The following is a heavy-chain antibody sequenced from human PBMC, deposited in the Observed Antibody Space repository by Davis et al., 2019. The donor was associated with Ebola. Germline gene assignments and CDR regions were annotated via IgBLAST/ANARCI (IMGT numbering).Heavy chain of an antibody. V-gene: IGHV1-2*02. J-gene: IGHJ4*02. CDR2: MNPDSGRT. CDR1: GYTFTGYY. Sequence: ASVKVSCKASGYTFTGYYIHWVRQAPGQGPEWMGWMNPDSGRTNYAQNFQGRVTMTRDASISTAYMELSSLTSDDTAVYHCARGGAFPFSGSPQDFWGQGTLVTVSS. D-gene: IGHD1-26*01. CDR3: ARGGAFPFSGSPQDF.